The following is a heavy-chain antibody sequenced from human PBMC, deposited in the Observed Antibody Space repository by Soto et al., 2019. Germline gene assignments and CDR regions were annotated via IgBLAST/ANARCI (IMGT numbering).Heavy chain of an antibody. CDR1: GFTLTNYA. J-gene: IGHJ3*01. CDR3: EGSWT. V-gene: IGHV3-23*01. Sequence: EVQLLESGGGLVQPGGSLRLSCAVSGFTLTNYAMSWVRQAPGKGLEWVAWISASVDRTYYADSVKGRFTISKDSSKNTLWLEMNSLRAEDSAVYHCEGSWTWGQGTMVTVSS. D-gene: IGHD5-12*01. CDR2: ISASVDRT.